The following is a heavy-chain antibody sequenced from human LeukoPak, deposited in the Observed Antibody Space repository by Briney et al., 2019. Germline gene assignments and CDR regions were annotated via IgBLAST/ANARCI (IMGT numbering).Heavy chain of an antibody. CDR3: VRHRYSSTVDY. V-gene: IGHV4-39*01. CDR1: GGSISSGDYY. D-gene: IGHD6-19*01. CDR2: IYYSGST. Sequence: SETLSLTCTVSGGSISSGDYYWSWIRQPPGKGLEWIGSIYYSGSTYYNLSLKSRVTISVDTSKNQFSLKLSSVTAADTAVYYCVRHRYSSTVDYWGQGTLVTVSS. J-gene: IGHJ4*02.